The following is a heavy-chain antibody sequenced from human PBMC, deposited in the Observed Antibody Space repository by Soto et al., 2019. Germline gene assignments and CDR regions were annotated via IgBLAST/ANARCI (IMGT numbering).Heavy chain of an antibody. D-gene: IGHD3-22*01. CDR2: IFSNDEK. Sequence: QVTLKESGPVLVKPTETLTLTCTVSGFSLSNARMGVSWIRQPPGKALEWLAHIFSNDEKSYRTSLKSRLTISKDSSKSQVVLTMTNMDSVDTARYYCARITCYYDSSGYYYPMDWGQGTLVTFSS. J-gene: IGHJ4*02. CDR1: GFSLSNARMG. V-gene: IGHV2-26*01. CDR3: ARITCYYDSSGYYYPMD.